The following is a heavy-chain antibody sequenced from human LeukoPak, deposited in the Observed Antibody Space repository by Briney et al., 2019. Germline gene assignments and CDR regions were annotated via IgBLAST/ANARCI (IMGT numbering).Heavy chain of an antibody. CDR3: AKSGSSGYYDAFDI. V-gene: IGHV3-23*01. CDR2: ITTSDGNT. Sequence: GGSLRLSCAASGFTFSSYTMSWVRQAPGKGLEWVSTITTSDGNTYYADSVKGRFTVSRDNSKNTLYLQMNSLRAEDTAVYYCAKSGSSGYYDAFDIWGQGTMVTVSS. D-gene: IGHD3-22*01. J-gene: IGHJ3*02. CDR1: GFTFSSYT.